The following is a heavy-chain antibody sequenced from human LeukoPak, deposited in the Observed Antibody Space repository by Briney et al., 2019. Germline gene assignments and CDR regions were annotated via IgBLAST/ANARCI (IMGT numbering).Heavy chain of an antibody. D-gene: IGHD3-10*01. CDR1: GGTFSSYA. CDR3: AKDRRGEAYYYGSGLDY. Sequence: SVKVSCKASGGTFSSYAISWVRQAPGQGLEWMGGIIPIFGTANYAQKFQGRVTITADESTSTAYMELSSLRAEDTAVYYCAKDRRGEAYYYGSGLDYWGQGTLVTVSS. CDR2: IIPIFGTA. V-gene: IGHV1-69*01. J-gene: IGHJ4*02.